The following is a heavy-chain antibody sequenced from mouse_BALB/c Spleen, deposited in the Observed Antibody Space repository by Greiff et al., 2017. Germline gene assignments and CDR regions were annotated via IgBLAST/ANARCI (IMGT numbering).Heavy chain of an antibody. D-gene: IGHD2-3*01. CDR2: IDPENGNT. Sequence: VQLKQSGAELVRPGALVKLSCKASGFNFKDYYMHWVKQRPEQGLEWIGWIDPENGNTIYDPKFQGKASITADTSSNTAYLQLSSLTSEDAAVYYCGRGGGYYYFDYWGQGTALTVSS. V-gene: IGHV14-1*02. CDR1: GFNFKDYY. J-gene: IGHJ2*01. CDR3: GRGGGYYYFDY.